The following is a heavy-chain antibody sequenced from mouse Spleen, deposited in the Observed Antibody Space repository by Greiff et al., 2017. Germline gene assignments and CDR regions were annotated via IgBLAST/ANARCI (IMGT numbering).Heavy chain of an antibody. V-gene: IGHV5-17*01. Sequence: EVMLVESGGGLVKPGGSLKLSCAASGFSFSDFGFNWFRQAPEKGLEGLAYIRGGGGTIYYADTWKGRFTISRDNAKNTLFLLMSSLRSEDTAMYYCARGLRLPLVDYWGQGTTRTGPS. J-gene: IGHJ2*01. CDR3: ARGLRLPLVDY. CDR1: GFSFSDFG. D-gene: IGHD2-2*01. CDR2: IRGGGGTI.